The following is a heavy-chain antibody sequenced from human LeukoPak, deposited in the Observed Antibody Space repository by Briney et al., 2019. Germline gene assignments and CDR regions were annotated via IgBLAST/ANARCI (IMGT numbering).Heavy chain of an antibody. J-gene: IGHJ3*02. CDR2: IYYSGST. CDR1: GGSISSYY. Sequence: SETLSLTCTVSGGSISSYYWSWIRQPPGKGLEWIGYIYYSGSTNYNPSLKSRVTISVDTSKNQFSLKLSSVTAADTAVYYCARAYRSGSYWKHQMYAFDIWGQGTMVTVSS. V-gene: IGHV4-59*01. D-gene: IGHD1-26*01. CDR3: ARAYRSGSYWKHQMYAFDI.